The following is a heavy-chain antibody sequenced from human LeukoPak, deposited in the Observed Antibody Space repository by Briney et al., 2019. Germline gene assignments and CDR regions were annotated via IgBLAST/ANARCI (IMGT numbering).Heavy chain of an antibody. V-gene: IGHV4-59*08. Sequence: PSETLSLTCTVSGGSISSYYWSWIRQPPGKGLEWIGYIYSSGSTNYNPSLKSRVTISVDTSKNQFSLKLSSVTAADTAVYYCARVPVAALYYFDYWGQGTLVTVSS. CDR1: GGSISSYY. J-gene: IGHJ4*02. D-gene: IGHD2-15*01. CDR2: IYSSGST. CDR3: ARVPVAALYYFDY.